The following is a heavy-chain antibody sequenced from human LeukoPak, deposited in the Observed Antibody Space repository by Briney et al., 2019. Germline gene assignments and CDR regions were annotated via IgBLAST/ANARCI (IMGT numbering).Heavy chain of an antibody. V-gene: IGHV3-48*02. Sequence: GGSLRLSCAASGFTFSSYSMNWGRQAPGKGLEWVSYISSSSSSSSSSTTYYADSVKGRFTISRDNAKNSLYLQMNSLRDEDTAVYYCARDLYIEIISAFDIWGQGTMVSVSS. CDR1: GFTFSSYS. J-gene: IGHJ3*02. D-gene: IGHD2-15*01. CDR3: ARDLYIEIISAFDI. CDR2: ISSSSSSSSSSTT.